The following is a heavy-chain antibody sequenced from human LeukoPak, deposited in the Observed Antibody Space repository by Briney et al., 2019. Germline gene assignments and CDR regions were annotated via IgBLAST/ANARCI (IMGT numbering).Heavy chain of an antibody. D-gene: IGHD5-12*01. CDR2: INHGGST. J-gene: IGHJ4*02. CDR3: ARGSGYSGYDFDY. V-gene: IGHV4-34*01. Sequence: PSETLSLTCAVYGGSFSAHYWGWIRQPPGRGLEWIGEINHGGSTNYNPSLKSRATISVDTSKNQFSLKLSSVTAADTAVYYCARGSGYSGYDFDYWGQGTLVTVSS. CDR1: GGSFSAHY.